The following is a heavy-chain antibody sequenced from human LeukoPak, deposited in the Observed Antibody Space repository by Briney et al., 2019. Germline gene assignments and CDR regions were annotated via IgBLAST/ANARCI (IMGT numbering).Heavy chain of an antibody. CDR1: GLTFSNSW. J-gene: IGHJ5*02. CDR2: MYGDMRDI. V-gene: IGHV3-74*01. D-gene: IGHD5-12*01. Sequence: PGGSLRLSCEASGLTFSNSWMHWVRQIPGKGLVWVSRMYGDMRDISYADSVKGRFTISRDNAENTVYLQMNSLRGEDTAVYYCARDLGLRGSTWGQGTLVTVSS. CDR3: ARDLGLRGST.